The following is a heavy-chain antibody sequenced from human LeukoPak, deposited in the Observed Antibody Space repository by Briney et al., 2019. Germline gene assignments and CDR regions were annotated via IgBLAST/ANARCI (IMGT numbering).Heavy chain of an antibody. D-gene: IGHD1-26*01. CDR1: GFTVSSNY. J-gene: IGHJ5*02. CDR3: ARDRLHSGSYH. CDR2: IYSGGST. Sequence: GGSLRLSCAASGFTVSSNYMSWVRQAPGKGLEWVSVIYSGGSTYYADSVKGRFTISRDNSKNTLYLQMNSLRAEDTAVYYCARDRLHSGSYHWGQGTLVTVSS. V-gene: IGHV3-66*01.